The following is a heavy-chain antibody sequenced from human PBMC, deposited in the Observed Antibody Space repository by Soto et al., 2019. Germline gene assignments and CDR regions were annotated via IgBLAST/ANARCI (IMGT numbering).Heavy chain of an antibody. J-gene: IGHJ6*02. D-gene: IGHD5-18*01. CDR3: AKDLVDTAMVKVRILSYYYGMDV. Sequence: EVQLLESGGGLVQPGGSLRLSCAASGFTFSSYAMSWVRQAPGKGLEWVSAISGSGGSTYYPDSMKGRFTISRDNSKNTLYLQMNSLRAEDTAVYYCAKDLVDTAMVKVRILSYYYGMDVWGQGTTVTVSS. CDR2: ISGSGGST. CDR1: GFTFSSYA. V-gene: IGHV3-23*01.